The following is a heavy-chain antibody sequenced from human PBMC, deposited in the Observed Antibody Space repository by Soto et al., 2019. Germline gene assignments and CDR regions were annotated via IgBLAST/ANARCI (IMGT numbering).Heavy chain of an antibody. D-gene: IGHD3-3*01. V-gene: IGHV4-31*03. CDR1: GGSISSGGYY. Sequence: PSETLSLTCTVSGGSISSGGYYWSWIRQHPGKGLEWIGYIYYSGSTYYNPSLKSRVTISVDTSKNQFSLKLSSVTAADTAVYYCASLFGVVITPKQGGWFDPWGQGTLVTVSS. CDR2: IYYSGST. CDR3: ASLFGVVITPKQGGWFDP. J-gene: IGHJ5*02.